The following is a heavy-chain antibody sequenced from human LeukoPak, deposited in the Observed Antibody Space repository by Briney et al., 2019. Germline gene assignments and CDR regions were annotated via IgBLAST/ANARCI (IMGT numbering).Heavy chain of an antibody. J-gene: IGHJ4*02. CDR2: IKEDGSEK. Sequence: GGSLRLSCAASGFTFGSYWMSWVRQAPGKGLEWVANIKEDGSEKYYVDSVKGRFTISRDNAKNSLYLQMNSLRADDTAVYYCAGERDMATIWEIFEYWGQGTLVTVSS. CDR3: AGERDMATIWEIFEY. CDR1: GFTFGSYW. D-gene: IGHD5-24*01. V-gene: IGHV3-7*01.